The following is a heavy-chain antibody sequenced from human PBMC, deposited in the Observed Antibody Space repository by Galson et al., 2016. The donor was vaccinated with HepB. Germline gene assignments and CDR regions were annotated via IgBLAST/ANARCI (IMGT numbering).Heavy chain of an antibody. D-gene: IGHD3-3*01. CDR2: ISPRGAAT. Sequence: SLRLSCAASGFNFNDFYMHWVRQAPGKGLECISYISPRGAATYYADSVKGRFTVSRDNAKNSVYLQMDLLTVDDTAIYHWVKDRRWHFDLWGQGTTVTVSS. CDR1: GFNFNDFY. CDR3: VKDRRWHFDL. V-gene: IGHV3-11*01. J-gene: IGHJ6*02.